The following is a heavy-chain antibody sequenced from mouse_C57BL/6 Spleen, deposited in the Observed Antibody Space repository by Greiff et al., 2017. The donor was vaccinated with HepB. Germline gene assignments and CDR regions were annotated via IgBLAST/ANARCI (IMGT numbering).Heavy chain of an antibody. CDR2: ISDGGSYT. CDR3: ARDDYDGYVDV. Sequence: EVKLQESGGGLVKPGGSLKLSCAASGFTFSSYAMSWVRQTPEKRLEWVATISDGGSYTYYPDNVKGRFTISRDNANNNLYLQMSHLKSEDTAMYYCARDDYDGYVDVWGTGTTVTVSS. CDR1: GFTFSSYA. D-gene: IGHD2-4*01. V-gene: IGHV5-4*01. J-gene: IGHJ1*03.